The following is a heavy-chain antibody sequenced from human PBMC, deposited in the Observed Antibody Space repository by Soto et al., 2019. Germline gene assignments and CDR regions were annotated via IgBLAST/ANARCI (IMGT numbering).Heavy chain of an antibody. CDR1: GFTFSSYA. CDR3: AKDLSPPYFRYSSGWGGFDY. J-gene: IGHJ4*02. Sequence: GGSLRLSCAASGFTFSSYAMSWVRQAPGKGLEWVSAISGSGGSTYYADSVKGRFTISRDNSKNTLYLQMNSLRAEDTAVYYCAKDLSPPYFRYSSGWGGFDYWGQGTLVTVSA. CDR2: ISGSGGST. V-gene: IGHV3-23*01. D-gene: IGHD6-19*01.